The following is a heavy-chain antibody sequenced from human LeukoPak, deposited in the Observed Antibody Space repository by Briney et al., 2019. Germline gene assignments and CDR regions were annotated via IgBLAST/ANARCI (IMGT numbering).Heavy chain of an antibody. CDR1: GFTFSSYS. Sequence: QPGGSLRLSCAASGFTFSSYSMNWVRQAPGKGLEWVSYISSSSSTIYYADSVKGRFTISRDNAKNSLYLQMNSLRAEDTALYYCAKALGYSSSWYKGYYFDYWGQGTLVTVSS. V-gene: IGHV3-48*04. J-gene: IGHJ4*02. D-gene: IGHD6-13*01. CDR2: ISSSSSTI. CDR3: AKALGYSSSWYKGYYFDY.